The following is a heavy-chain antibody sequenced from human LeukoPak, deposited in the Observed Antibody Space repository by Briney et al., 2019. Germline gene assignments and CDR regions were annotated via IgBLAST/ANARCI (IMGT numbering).Heavy chain of an antibody. CDR2: IHPSGTT. CDR3: ARGEDQSKQGY. Sequence: PSETLSLTCGVNCGSFSHYYRSWLRQPPGKGLEWIGEIHPSGTTDYNPSFNSRVTISVDTSKNQFSLKLTAVTAADTAVYYCARGEDQSKQGYWGQGTLVTVFS. J-gene: IGHJ4*02. CDR1: CGSFSHYY. V-gene: IGHV4-34*01. D-gene: IGHD5/OR15-5a*01.